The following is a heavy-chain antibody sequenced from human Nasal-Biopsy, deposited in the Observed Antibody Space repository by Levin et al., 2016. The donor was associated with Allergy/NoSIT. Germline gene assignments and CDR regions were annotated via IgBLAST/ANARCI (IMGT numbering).Heavy chain of an antibody. CDR1: GGSLNTNY. J-gene: IGHJ5*02. CDR3: ARGRWHYS. Sequence: SETLSLTCVSHGGSLNTNYWDWIRQTPGKGLEWIGGINHSGSANYNPSLKSRVTISLDASTKQFSLKVNSVTVADTGVYYCARGRWHYSWGQGTPVTVTS. D-gene: IGHD5-24*01. CDR2: INHSGSA. V-gene: IGHV4-34*01.